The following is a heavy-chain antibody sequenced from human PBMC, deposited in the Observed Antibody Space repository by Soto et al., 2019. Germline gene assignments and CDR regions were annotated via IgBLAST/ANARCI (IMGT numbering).Heavy chain of an antibody. J-gene: IGHJ4*02. CDR3: ARPPVIDIVVPPDY. V-gene: IGHV3-30*04. Sequence: PGGSRRRSWAASGFTFSTYGMHWGRQAPGKGLEWVAVISYDGSNKHYADSVKGRFTISRDNSKNTLYLQMNSLRAEDTAVYYCARPPVIDIVVPPDYWGQGTLVTVSS. CDR2: ISYDGSNK. CDR1: GFTFSTYG. D-gene: IGHD2-15*01.